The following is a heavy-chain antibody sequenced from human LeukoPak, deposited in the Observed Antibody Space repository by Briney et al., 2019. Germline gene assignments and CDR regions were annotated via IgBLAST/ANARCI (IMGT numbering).Heavy chain of an antibody. J-gene: IGHJ4*02. Sequence: SETLSLTCTVSGGSISSYYWSWIRQPPGKGLKWIGYIYYSGSTNYNPSLKSRVTISVDTSKNQFSLKLSSVTAADTAVYYCARDETDYFDDWGQGTLVTVSS. CDR3: ARDETDYFDD. CDR1: GGSISSYY. CDR2: IYYSGST. V-gene: IGHV4-59*01.